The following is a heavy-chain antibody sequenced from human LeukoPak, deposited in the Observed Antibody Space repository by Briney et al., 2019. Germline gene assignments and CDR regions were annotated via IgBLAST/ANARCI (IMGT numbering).Heavy chain of an antibody. CDR2: INPNSGGT. D-gene: IGHD1-7*01. J-gene: IGHJ6*03. V-gene: IGHV1-2*04. Sequence: SVKVSCKASGGTFSNYAISWVRQAPGQGLEWMGWINPNSGGTNYAQKFQGWVTMTRDTSISTAYMELSRLRSDDTAVYYCARGDGTTFDYYYYMDVWGKGTTVTVSS. CDR3: ARGDGTTFDYYYYMDV. CDR1: GGTFSNYA.